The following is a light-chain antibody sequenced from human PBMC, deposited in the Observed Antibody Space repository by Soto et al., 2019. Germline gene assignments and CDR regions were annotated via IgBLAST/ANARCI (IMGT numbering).Light chain of an antibody. CDR3: QQYNSYSPWT. J-gene: IGKJ1*01. CDR2: AAS. CDR1: QGISSY. Sequence: DIQLTQSPSFLSASVGDRVTITCRASQGISSYLAWYQQKPGKAPKLLIYAASTLQSGVPSRFSGSGSGTEFTLTISSLQPDDFATYYCQQYNSYSPWTFGQGTKVDI. V-gene: IGKV1-9*01.